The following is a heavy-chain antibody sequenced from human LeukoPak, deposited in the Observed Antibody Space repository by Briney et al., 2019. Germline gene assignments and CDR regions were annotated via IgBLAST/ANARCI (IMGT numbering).Heavy chain of an antibody. CDR3: ARAPLNNWNYEPWFDP. CDR2: IKQDGSEK. CDR1: GFTFSSYW. V-gene: IGHV3-7*01. J-gene: IGHJ5*02. D-gene: IGHD1-7*01. Sequence: TGRSLRLSCAASGFTFSSYWMGWVRQAPGKGLEWVANIKQDGSEKYYVDSVKGRFTISRDNAKKSLYLQMNSLRAEDTAVYYCARAPLNNWNYEPWFDPWGQGTLVTVSS.